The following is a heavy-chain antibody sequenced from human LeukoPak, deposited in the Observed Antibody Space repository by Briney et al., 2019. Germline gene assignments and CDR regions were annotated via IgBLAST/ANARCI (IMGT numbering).Heavy chain of an antibody. CDR1: GFIFSYYW. Sequence: PGGSLGLSCAASGFIFSYYWMSWVRQAPGKGLEWVANIKEDGSDKYYVDSVKGRFTISRHNPENSLYLQMNSLRAEDTAVYYCARYDGGVAIDYWGQGTLVTVSS. D-gene: IGHD3-16*01. CDR3: ARYDGGVAIDY. J-gene: IGHJ4*02. CDR2: IKEDGSDK. V-gene: IGHV3-7*01.